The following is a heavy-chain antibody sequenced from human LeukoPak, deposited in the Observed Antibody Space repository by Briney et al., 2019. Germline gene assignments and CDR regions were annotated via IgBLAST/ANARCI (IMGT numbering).Heavy chain of an antibody. Sequence: SETLSLTCAVYGGSFSGYYWSWIRQPPGKGLEWIGEINHSGSTNYNPSLKSRVTISVDTSKNQFSLKLSSVTAADMAVYYCARGHTATDYWGQGTLVTVSS. CDR2: INHSGST. CDR1: GGSFSGYY. D-gene: IGHD4-17*01. CDR3: ARGHTATDY. V-gene: IGHV4-34*01. J-gene: IGHJ4*02.